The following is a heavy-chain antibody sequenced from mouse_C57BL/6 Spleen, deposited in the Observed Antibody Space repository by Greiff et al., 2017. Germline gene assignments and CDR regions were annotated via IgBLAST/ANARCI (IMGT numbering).Heavy chain of an antibody. CDR2: IDPETGGT. V-gene: IGHV1-15*01. CDR3: TRRLGPFGY. D-gene: IGHD4-1*01. Sequence: VQLQQSGAELVRPGASVTLSCKASGYTFTDYEMHWVKQTPVHGLEWIGAIDPETGGTAYNQKFKGKAILTADKSSSTAYMELRSLTSEDSAVYYCTRRLGPFGYWGQGTTLTVSS. CDR1: GYTFTDYE. J-gene: IGHJ2*01.